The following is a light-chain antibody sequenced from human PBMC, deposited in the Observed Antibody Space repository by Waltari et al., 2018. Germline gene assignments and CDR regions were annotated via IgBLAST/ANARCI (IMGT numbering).Light chain of an antibody. Sequence: VLTQPHSTSGNAGQRVKFYSSQLNHHSGSHYVYLYQQVPGMAPKLLINKNNQRPSGVPDRFSGSKSGTSASLAISALRSEDEADYYCAAWDDSLSAVPFGGGTKVTVL. V-gene: IGLV1-47*01. CDR1: NHHSGSHY. CDR2: KNN. CDR3: AAWDDSLSAVP. J-gene: IGLJ2*01.